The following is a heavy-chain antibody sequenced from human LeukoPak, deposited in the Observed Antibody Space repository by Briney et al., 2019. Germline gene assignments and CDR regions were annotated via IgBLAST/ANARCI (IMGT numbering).Heavy chain of an antibody. V-gene: IGHV5-51*01. D-gene: IGHD3-3*01. J-gene: IGHJ4*02. Sequence: GESLKISCMTSGFTFTTSWIAWVRQMPGKGLEWMGIIYPGDSDTRYSPSFQGQVTISADKSISTAYLQWSSLKASDTAMYYCARPITIFGVAPAYWGQGTLITVSS. CDR2: IYPGDSDT. CDR3: ARPITIFGVAPAY. CDR1: GFTFTTSW.